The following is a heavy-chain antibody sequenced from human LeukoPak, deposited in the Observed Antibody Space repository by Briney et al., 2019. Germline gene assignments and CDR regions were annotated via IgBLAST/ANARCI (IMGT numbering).Heavy chain of an antibody. CDR2: ISRGTPYI. Sequence: PGGSLRLSCAASGFAFSSYSMSWVRQAPGKGLEWVSSISRGTPYIYYADSVKGRFTISRDNTKNSLYLQMNSLRAEDTAVYYCARALDYGDYVLPLTGYMDVWGKGTTVTVSS. V-gene: IGHV3-21*01. D-gene: IGHD4-17*01. CDR3: ARALDYGDYVLPLTGYMDV. J-gene: IGHJ6*03. CDR1: GFAFSSYS.